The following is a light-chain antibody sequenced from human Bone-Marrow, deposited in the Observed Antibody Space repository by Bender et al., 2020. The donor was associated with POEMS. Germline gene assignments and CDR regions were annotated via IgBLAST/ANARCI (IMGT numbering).Light chain of an antibody. V-gene: IGLV2-23*02. CDR3: FSYANTITFA. J-gene: IGLJ2*01. CDR2: EVT. Sequence: QSALTQPASVSGSPGQSISISCTVSSSDAGTYNRVSWYQQHPVKAPQLIIYEVTERPSGVSNRFSGSKSGNTASLTISGLQAEDEADYYCFSYANTITFAFGGGTKLTVL. CDR1: SSDAGTYNR.